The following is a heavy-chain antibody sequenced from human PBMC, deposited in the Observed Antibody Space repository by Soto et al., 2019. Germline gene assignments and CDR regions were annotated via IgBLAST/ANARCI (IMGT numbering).Heavy chain of an antibody. J-gene: IGHJ3*02. V-gene: IGHV3-21*01. CDR3: ARDRMRRWLQLRGDAFDI. CDR1: GFTFSSYS. CDR2: ISSSSSYI. D-gene: IGHD5-12*01. Sequence: PGGSLRLSCAASGFTFSSYSMNWVRQAPGKGLEWVSSISSSSSYIYYADSVKGRFTISRDNAKNSLYLQMNSLRAEDTAVYYCARDRMRRWLQLRGDAFDIWGQGTMVTVSS.